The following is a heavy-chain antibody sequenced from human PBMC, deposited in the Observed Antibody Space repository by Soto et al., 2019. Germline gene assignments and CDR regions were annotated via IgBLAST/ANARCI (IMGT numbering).Heavy chain of an antibody. CDR1: GYTFTSYD. D-gene: IGHD1-1*01. CDR3: ARERTGTTSMDV. CDR2: MNPNSGNT. V-gene: IGHV1-8*01. Sequence: QVQLVQSGAEVKKPGASVKVSCKASGYTFTSYDINWVRQATGQGLEWMGWMNPNSGNTGYAQKFQVRVTMTRNTSISTAYMELSSMRSEDTAVYYCARERTGTTSMDVWGQGTTVTVSS. J-gene: IGHJ6*02.